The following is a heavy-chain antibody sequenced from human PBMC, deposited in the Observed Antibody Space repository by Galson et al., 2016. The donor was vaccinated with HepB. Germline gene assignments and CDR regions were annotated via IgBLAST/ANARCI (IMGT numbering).Heavy chain of an antibody. V-gene: IGHV1-2*02. J-gene: IGHJ5*02. CDR3: ARERTVLVRGLRGVFDP. CDR2: INTKRGTS. D-gene: IGHD3-10*01. CDR1: GYNLTDYY. Sequence: SVKVSCKASGYNLTDYYIHWVRQAPGQGPEWMGWINTKRGTSNYAPKFTGRVTMTRDTAISTAYMGLSGLRFDDTAMYYCARERTVLVRGLRGVFDPWGQGTLVTVSS.